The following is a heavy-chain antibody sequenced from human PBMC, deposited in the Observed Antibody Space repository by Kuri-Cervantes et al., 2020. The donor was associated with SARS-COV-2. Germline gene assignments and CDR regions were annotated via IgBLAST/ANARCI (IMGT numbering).Heavy chain of an antibody. D-gene: IGHD6-6*01. CDR2: FDPEDGET. CDR3: ATDFGYSSSSHADY. J-gene: IGHJ4*02. CDR1: GYTLTELS. Sequence: ASVKVSCGVSGYTLTELSMHWVRQAPGKGLEWMGGFDPEDGETIYAQKFQGRVTMTEDTSTDTAYMELSSLRSEDTAVYYCATDFGYSSSSHADYWGQGTLVTVSS. V-gene: IGHV1-24*01.